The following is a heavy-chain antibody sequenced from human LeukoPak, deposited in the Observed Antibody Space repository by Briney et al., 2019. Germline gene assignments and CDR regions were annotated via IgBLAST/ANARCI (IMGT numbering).Heavy chain of an antibody. J-gene: IGHJ6*03. CDR2: IYYSGST. D-gene: IGHD3-10*01. CDR3: ARGSYYGSGEPYYYYYMDV. V-gene: IGHV4-59*12. Sequence: SETLSLTCTVSGGSISSYYWSWIRQPPGKGLEWIGYIYYSGSTNYNPSLKSRVTISVDTSKNQFSLKLSSVTAADTAVYYCARGSYYGSGEPYYYYYMDVWGKGTTVTVSS. CDR1: GGSISSYY.